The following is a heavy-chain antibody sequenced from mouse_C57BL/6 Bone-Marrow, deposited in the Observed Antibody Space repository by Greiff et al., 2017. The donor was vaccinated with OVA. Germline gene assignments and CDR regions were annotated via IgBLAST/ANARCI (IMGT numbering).Heavy chain of an antibody. CDR2: IYPRSGNT. Sequence: VKLMESGAELARPGASVKLSCKASGYTFTSYGISWVKQRTGQGLEWIGEIYPRSGNTYYNDKFKGKATLTADKSSSTAYMELRSLTSEDSAVYFCATMVTTGDAMDYWGQGTSVTVSS. CDR3: ATMVTTGDAMDY. J-gene: IGHJ4*01. V-gene: IGHV1-81*01. CDR1: GYTFTSYG. D-gene: IGHD2-2*01.